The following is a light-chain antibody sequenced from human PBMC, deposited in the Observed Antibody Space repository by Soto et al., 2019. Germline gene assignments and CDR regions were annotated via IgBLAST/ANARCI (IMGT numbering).Light chain of an antibody. CDR1: QHISNY. V-gene: IGKV1-39*01. CDR2: SAS. Sequence: DIQMTQSPSSLSASIGDRISITCRANQHISNYVNWYQQRPGKAPRVVIFSASTLQSGVPSRFSGSGSGTDFTLTISSLEPEDFGTYFCQQSYSTPGPLTFGGGTRVDIK. CDR3: QQSYSTPGPLT. J-gene: IGKJ4*01.